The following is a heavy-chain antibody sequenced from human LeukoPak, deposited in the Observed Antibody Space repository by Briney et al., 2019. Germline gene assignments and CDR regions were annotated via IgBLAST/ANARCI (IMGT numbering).Heavy chain of an antibody. V-gene: IGHV1-2*02. D-gene: IGHD2-15*01. CDR3: ARDSSLRGCSGGSCYPVYYYYYYMDV. CDR2: INPNSGGT. Sequence: GASVKVSCKASGYTFTGYYMHWVRQAPGQGLEWMGWINPNSGGTNYAQKFQGRVTMTRDTSISTAYMELSRLRSDDTAVYYCARDSSLRGCSGGSCYPVYYYYYYMDVWGKGTTVTVSS. CDR1: GYTFTGYY. J-gene: IGHJ6*03.